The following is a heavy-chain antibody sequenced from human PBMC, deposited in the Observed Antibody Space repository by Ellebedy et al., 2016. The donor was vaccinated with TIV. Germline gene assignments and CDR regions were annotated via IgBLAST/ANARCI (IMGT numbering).Heavy chain of an antibody. J-gene: IGHJ4*02. D-gene: IGHD6-19*01. CDR1: GGSISSSSYY. Sequence: MPSETLSLTCTVSGGSISSSSYYRGWNRQPPGKGLEWIGSIYYSGSTYYNPSLTSRVTISVDTSKNQFPLKLSSVTAADTAVYYSARQGHSSGWYVGEYYFDYWGQGTLVTVSS. CDR3: ARQGHSSGWYVGEYYFDY. CDR2: IYYSGST. V-gene: IGHV4-39*01.